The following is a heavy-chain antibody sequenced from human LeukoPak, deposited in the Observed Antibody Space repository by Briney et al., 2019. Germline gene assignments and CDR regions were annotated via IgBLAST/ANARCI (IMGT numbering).Heavy chain of an antibody. Sequence: PGGSLRLSCAASGFTFSSYSVNWVRQAPGKGLEWVPSISSSSSYIYYADSVKGRFTISRDNAKNSLYLQMNSLRAEDTAVYYCARGRYYDSSGNNFDYWGQGTLVTVSS. CDR1: GFTFSSYS. D-gene: IGHD3-22*01. V-gene: IGHV3-21*01. J-gene: IGHJ4*02. CDR3: ARGRYYDSSGNNFDY. CDR2: ISSSSSYI.